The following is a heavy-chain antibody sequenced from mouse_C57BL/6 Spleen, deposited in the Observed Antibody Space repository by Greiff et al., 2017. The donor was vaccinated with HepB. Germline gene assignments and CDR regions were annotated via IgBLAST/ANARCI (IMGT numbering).Heavy chain of an antibody. D-gene: IGHD1-1*01. J-gene: IGHJ4*01. Sequence: QVQLQQSGAELVRPGSSVKLSCKASGYTFTSYWMHWVKQRPIQGLEWIGNIDPSDSETHYNQKFKDKATLTVDKSSSTAYMQLSSLTSEDSAVYYCARDYYGSSYGALYAMDYWGQGTSVTVSS. CDR1: GYTFTSYW. CDR3: ARDYYGSSYGALYAMDY. V-gene: IGHV1-52*01. CDR2: IDPSDSET.